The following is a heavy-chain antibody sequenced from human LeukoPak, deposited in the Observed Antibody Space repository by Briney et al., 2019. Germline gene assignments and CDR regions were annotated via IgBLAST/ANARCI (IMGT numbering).Heavy chain of an antibody. CDR2: IYYSGST. D-gene: IGHD6-13*01. V-gene: IGHV4-59*01. Sequence: SETLSLTCTVSGGSISSYYWSWIRQPPGKGLEWIGYIYYSGSTNYNPSLKSRVTMSVDTSKKQFSLKVNSVTAAETAVYYCARFRAAAAPYDAFDMRGQGTMVTVSS. CDR1: GGSISSYY. J-gene: IGHJ3*02. CDR3: ARFRAAAAPYDAFDM.